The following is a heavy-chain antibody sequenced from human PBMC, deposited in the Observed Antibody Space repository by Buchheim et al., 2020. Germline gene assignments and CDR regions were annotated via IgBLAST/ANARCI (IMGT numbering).Heavy chain of an antibody. J-gene: IGHJ5*02. CDR1: GFTFSSYS. Sequence: EVQLVESGGGLVQPGGSLRLSCAASGFTFSSYSMNWVRQAPGKGLEWVSYISSSSSTIYYADSVKGRFTISRDKGENSLYLQMNSLRAEDTAVYYCARDEGRWSGWDLWGQGTL. D-gene: IGHD3-3*01. CDR2: ISSSSSTI. CDR3: ARDEGRWSGWDL. V-gene: IGHV3-48*01.